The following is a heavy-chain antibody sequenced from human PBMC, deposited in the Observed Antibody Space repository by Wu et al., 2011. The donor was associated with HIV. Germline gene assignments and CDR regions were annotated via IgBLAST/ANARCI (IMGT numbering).Heavy chain of an antibody. Sequence: VQLVQSGAEVKKPGASVKVSCKASGYTFSSYDINWVRQASGQGLEWMGLVDPEDAETIYAEKFQGRVTITADTSTDTAYMELSSLRSEDTAVYYCARVDEVATILCDYWGQGTLVTVSS. CDR2: VDPEDAET. D-gene: IGHD5-12*01. V-gene: IGHV1-69-2*01. CDR1: GYTFSSYD. J-gene: IGHJ4*02. CDR3: ARVDEVATILCDY.